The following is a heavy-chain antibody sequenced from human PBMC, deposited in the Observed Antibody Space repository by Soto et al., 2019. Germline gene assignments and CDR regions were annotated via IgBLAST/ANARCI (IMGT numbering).Heavy chain of an antibody. Sequence: ASVKVSCKVSGYSFSEMSMHWVRQTPEKGLEWMGSFDGEDGQTMYAQKFLKSRVTISVDTSKNQFSLKLSSVTAADTAVYYCARKSYYYYYGMDVWGQGTTVTVSS. V-gene: IGHV1-24*01. CDR2: FDGEDGQT. CDR3: ARKSYYYYYGMDV. CDR1: GYSFSEMS. J-gene: IGHJ6*02.